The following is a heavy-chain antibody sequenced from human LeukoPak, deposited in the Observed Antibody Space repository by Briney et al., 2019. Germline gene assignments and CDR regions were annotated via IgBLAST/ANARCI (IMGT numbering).Heavy chain of an antibody. D-gene: IGHD6-13*01. Sequence: ASVKVSCTASGYSFTGYYRLWVRQAPGRGLEWMGRINPNSGGTNYAQKFQGWVTMTRDTSISTAYMELSRLRSDDTAVYYCARVSKSSSWYSIDYWGQGTLVTVSS. V-gene: IGHV1-2*04. CDR3: ARVSKSSSWYSIDY. CDR1: GYSFTGYY. J-gene: IGHJ4*02. CDR2: INPNSGGT.